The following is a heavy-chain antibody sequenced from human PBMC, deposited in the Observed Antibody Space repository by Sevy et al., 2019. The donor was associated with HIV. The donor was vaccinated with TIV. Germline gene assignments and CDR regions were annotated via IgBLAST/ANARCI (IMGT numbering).Heavy chain of an antibody. CDR3: ASDSRYSWNYGYGMDV. CDR1: GFTFSSYG. J-gene: IGHJ6*02. CDR2: IWYDGSNK. V-gene: IGHV3-33*01. D-gene: IGHD1-20*01. Sequence: GGSLRLSCAASGFTFSSYGMHWVRQAPGKGLEWVAVIWYDGSNKYYADSVKGRFTISRDNSKNTLYLQMNSLRAEDTAVYYCASDSRYSWNYGYGMDVWGQGTTVTVSS.